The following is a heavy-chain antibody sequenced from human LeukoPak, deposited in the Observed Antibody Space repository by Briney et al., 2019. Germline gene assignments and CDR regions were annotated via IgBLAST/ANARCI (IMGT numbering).Heavy chain of an antibody. CDR3: ARDGGYSSSWYPHGMDV. CDR2: ISSSGSTI. Sequence: GGSLRLSCAASGFTFSSYEMNWVRQAPGKGLEWVSYISSSGSTIYYADSVKGRFTISRDNAKNSLYLQMNSLRAEDTAVYYCARDGGYSSSWYPHGMDVGGQGTTVTVSS. V-gene: IGHV3-48*03. CDR1: GFTFSSYE. J-gene: IGHJ6*02. D-gene: IGHD6-13*01.